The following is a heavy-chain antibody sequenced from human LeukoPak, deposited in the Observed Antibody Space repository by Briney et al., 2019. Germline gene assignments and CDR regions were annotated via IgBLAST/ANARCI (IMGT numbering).Heavy chain of an antibody. CDR3: ARDLPHLIAAAGFDY. D-gene: IGHD6-13*01. Sequence: PGGSLRLSCAASGFTFSSYAMHWVRQAPGKGLEWVAVISYDGSNKYYADSVKGRFTISRDNSKNTLYLQMNSLRAEDTAVYYCARDLPHLIAAAGFDYWGQGTLVTVSS. CDR1: GFTFSSYA. V-gene: IGHV3-30-3*01. J-gene: IGHJ4*02. CDR2: ISYDGSNK.